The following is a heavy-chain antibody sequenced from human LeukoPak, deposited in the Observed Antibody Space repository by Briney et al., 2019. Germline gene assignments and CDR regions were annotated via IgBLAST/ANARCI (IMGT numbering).Heavy chain of an antibody. V-gene: IGHV3-30-3*01. CDR3: ARDSERYDFWSGYFSLYYGMDV. CDR2: ISYDGSNK. CDR1: GFTFSSYA. D-gene: IGHD3-3*01. J-gene: IGHJ6*02. Sequence: PGGSLRLSCAASGFTFSSYAMHWVRQAPGKGLEWVAVISYDGSNKYYADSVKGRFTISRDNSKNTLYLQMNSLRAEDTAVYYCARDSERYDFWSGYFSLYYGMDVWGQGTTVTVSS.